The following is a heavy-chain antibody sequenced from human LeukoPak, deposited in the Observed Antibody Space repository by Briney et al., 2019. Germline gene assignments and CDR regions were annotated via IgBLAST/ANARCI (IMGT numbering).Heavy chain of an antibody. Sequence: ASVKVSCKASGYTFTNYYMHWVRQAPGKGLEWMGGFDPEDGETIYAQKFQGRVTMTEDTSTDTAYMELSSLRSEDTAVYYCATDLSSGRIAARILYYFDYWGQGTLVTVSS. D-gene: IGHD6-6*01. V-gene: IGHV1-24*01. CDR1: GYTFTNYY. J-gene: IGHJ4*02. CDR2: FDPEDGET. CDR3: ATDLSSGRIAARILYYFDY.